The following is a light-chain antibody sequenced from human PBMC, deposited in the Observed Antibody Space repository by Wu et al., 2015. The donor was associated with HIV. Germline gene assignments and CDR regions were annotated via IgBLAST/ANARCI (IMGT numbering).Light chain of an antibody. CDR3: QQSYSVPSLS. CDR1: QSISTY. J-gene: IGKJ3*01. V-gene: IGKV1-39*01. Sequence: DIQMTQSPSSLSASVGDGVTITCRASQSISTYLNWYQQKPGKAPKLLIYAASSLQSGVPSRFSGSGSGTHFTLTITNLQPEDFAVYYCQQSYSVPSLSFGPGTKVDIK. CDR2: AAS.